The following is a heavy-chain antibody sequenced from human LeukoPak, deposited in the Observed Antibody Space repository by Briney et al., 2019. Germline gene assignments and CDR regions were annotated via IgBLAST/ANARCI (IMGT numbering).Heavy chain of an antibody. J-gene: IGHJ6*02. CDR2: ISAYNGNT. CDR1: GYTFTSYG. V-gene: IGHV1-18*01. CDR3: ARDDFWSGYPLQTYYYYGMDV. Sequence: ASVKVSCKASGYTFTSYGISWVRQAPGQGLEWMGWISAYNGNTNYAQKLQGRVTMTTDTSTSTAYMELRSLRSDDTAVYYCARDDFWSGYPLQTYYYYGMDVWGQGTTVTVSS. D-gene: IGHD3-3*01.